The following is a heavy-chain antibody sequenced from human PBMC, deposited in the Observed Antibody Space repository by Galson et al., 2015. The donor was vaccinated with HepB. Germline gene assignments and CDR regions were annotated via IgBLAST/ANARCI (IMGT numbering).Heavy chain of an antibody. CDR3: ARGLRWTQTGTVSPVDY. D-gene: IGHD4-23*01. V-gene: IGHV4-61*02. CDR1: GGSISSGSYY. CDR2: IYTSGST. J-gene: IGHJ4*02. Sequence: TLSLTCTVTGGSISSGSYYWSWIRQPAGKGLEWIGRIYTSGSTNYNPSLKSRVTMSVDTSKNQFSLKLSSVTAADTAVYYCARGLRWTQTGTVSPVDYWGQGTLVTVSS.